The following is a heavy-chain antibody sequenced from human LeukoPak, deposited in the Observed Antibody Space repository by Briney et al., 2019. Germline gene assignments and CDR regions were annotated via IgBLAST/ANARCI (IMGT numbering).Heavy chain of an antibody. Sequence: GGSLRLSCAASGFTFSSYAMSWVRQAPGKGLEWVSAISGSGGSTYYADSVKGRFTISRDNSKNTLYLQMNSLRAEDTAVYYCAKGLIAAQHYYYYMDVWGKGTTVTVSS. CDR2: ISGSGGST. CDR3: AKGLIAAQHYYYYMDV. J-gene: IGHJ6*03. D-gene: IGHD6-6*01. V-gene: IGHV3-23*01. CDR1: GFTFSSYA.